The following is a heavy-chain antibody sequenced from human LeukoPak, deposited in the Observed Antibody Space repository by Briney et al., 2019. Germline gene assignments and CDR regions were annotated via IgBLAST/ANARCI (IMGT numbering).Heavy chain of an antibody. Sequence: TSETLSLTCTVSGGSISRYYWSWIRRPPGKGLEWIGYIDDSGNTNYNPSLKSQVTISVDKSKNQFSLKLSFVTAADTAVYYCAGYRISSDAFDIWGQGTMVTVSS. CDR2: IDDSGNT. CDR3: AGYRISSDAFDI. V-gene: IGHV4-59*12. D-gene: IGHD6-25*01. J-gene: IGHJ3*02. CDR1: GGSISRYY.